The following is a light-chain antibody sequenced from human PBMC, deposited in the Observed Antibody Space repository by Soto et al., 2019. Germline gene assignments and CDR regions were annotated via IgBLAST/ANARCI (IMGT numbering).Light chain of an antibody. Sequence: QSALTQPASVSGSPGQSITISCTGTSSDVGGYNYVSWYQQHPGKAPQLMIYDVSNRPSGVSNRFSGAKSGNTASLTTSGLQAEYEADYYCSSYTSSSTVVFGGGTKLTVL. J-gene: IGLJ2*01. CDR3: SSYTSSSTVV. V-gene: IGLV2-14*01. CDR2: DVS. CDR1: SSDVGGYNY.